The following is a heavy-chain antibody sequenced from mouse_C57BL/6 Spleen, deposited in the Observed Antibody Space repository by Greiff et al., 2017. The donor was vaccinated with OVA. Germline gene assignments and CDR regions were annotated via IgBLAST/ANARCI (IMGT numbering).Heavy chain of an antibody. Sequence: VQLQQSGPELVKPGASVKIPCKASGYTFTDYNMDWVKQSHGKSLEWIGDINPNHGGTIYNQKFKGKATLTVDKSSSTAYMELRSLTSEDTAVYYCARNGGYYQYFDVWGTGTTVTVSS. J-gene: IGHJ1*03. V-gene: IGHV1-18*01. CDR1: GYTFTDYN. D-gene: IGHD2-3*01. CDR2: INPNHGGT. CDR3: ARNGGYYQYFDV.